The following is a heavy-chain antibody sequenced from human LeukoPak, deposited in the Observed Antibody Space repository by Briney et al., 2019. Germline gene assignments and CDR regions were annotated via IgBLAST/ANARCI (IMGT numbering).Heavy chain of an antibody. CDR1: GFIFRDYA. V-gene: IGHV3-49*03. D-gene: IGHD2-15*01. Sequence: PGGSLRLSCTSSGFIFRDYAMSWFRQAPGKGLEWVGFIKSKAYGGTTEYAASVKGRFTISRDDSKSIAYLQVNRLKTEDTAVYYCSRYCSGGTCFRNTDVFDVWGQGTMVTVSS. CDR3: SRYCSGGTCFRNTDVFDV. J-gene: IGHJ3*01. CDR2: IKSKAYGGTT.